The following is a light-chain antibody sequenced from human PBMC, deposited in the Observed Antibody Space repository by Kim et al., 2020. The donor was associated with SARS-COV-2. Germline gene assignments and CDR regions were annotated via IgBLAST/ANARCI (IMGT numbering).Light chain of an antibody. J-gene: IGKJ2*01. CDR1: RSVNNNY. CDR2: GTS. CDR3: QQYGGSPLFT. V-gene: IGKV3-20*01. Sequence: EIVLTQSPGTLSLSSGERATLYCRASRSVNNNYLAWYQQKPGQPPRLLIYGTSTRATGTPDRFSGSGSGTDFTLTISRLEPEDFALYYCQQYGGSPLFTFGQGTKLEI.